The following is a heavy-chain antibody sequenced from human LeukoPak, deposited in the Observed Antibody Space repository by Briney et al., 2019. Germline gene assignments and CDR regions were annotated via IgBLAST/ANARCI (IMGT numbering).Heavy chain of an antibody. J-gene: IGHJ5*02. CDR3: ARRRGYSGYEEAFDP. CDR2: IYPGDSDT. V-gene: IGHV5-51*01. CDR1: GYSFTSHW. Sequence: GESLKISCKGSGYSFTSHWIGWVRQMPGKGLEWMGIIYPGDSDTRYSPSFQGQVTISADKSISTAYLQWSSLKASDTAMYYCARRRGYSGYEEAFDPWGQGTLVTVSS. D-gene: IGHD5-12*01.